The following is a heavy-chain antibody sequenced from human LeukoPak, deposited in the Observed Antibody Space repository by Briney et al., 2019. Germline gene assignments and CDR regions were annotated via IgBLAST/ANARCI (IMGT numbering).Heavy chain of an antibody. V-gene: IGHV6-1*01. Sequence: WIRQSPSRGLEWLGRTYYRSNWYRDYAVSVKSRITINPDISKNQFSLQLNSVTPEDTAVYYCARSPSPYSSGWYFDYWGQGILVTVSS. D-gene: IGHD6-19*01. J-gene: IGHJ4*02. CDR3: ARSPSPYSSGWYFDY. CDR2: TYYRSNWYR.